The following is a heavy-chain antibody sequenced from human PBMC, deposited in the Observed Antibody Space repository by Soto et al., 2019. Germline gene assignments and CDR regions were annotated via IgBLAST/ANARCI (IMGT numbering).Heavy chain of an antibody. J-gene: IGHJ4*02. Sequence: QVQLVESGGGVVQPGRSLRLSCAASGFTFSSYGMHWVRQAPGKGLEWVAVIWYDGSNKYYADSVKGRFTISRDNSKNTLYLQMNSLRAEDTAVYYCAREPQGWLSSFDYWGQGTLVTVSS. CDR1: GFTFSSYG. V-gene: IGHV3-33*01. CDR2: IWYDGSNK. CDR3: AREPQGWLSSFDY. D-gene: IGHD5-12*01.